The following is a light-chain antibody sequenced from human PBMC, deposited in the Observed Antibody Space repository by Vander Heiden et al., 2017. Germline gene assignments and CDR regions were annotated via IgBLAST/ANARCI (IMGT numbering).Light chain of an antibody. V-gene: IGKV1-27*01. J-gene: IGKJ5*01. CDR2: AAS. CDR3: QKENSAPLT. CDR1: QGINND. Sequence: DSQLTHSPSSLSASVGDRVTITCRASQGINNDLAWYQQKPGKVPKLLIYAASTVHSRVPSRFSGSGSATDFSLTINNLKPEDVGTYFFQKENSAPLTFGQGTRLEIK.